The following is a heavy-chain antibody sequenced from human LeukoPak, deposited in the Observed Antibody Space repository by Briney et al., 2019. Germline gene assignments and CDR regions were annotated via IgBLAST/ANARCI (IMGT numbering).Heavy chain of an antibody. CDR3: ARGEPPGNWFDP. D-gene: IGHD1-26*01. CDR2: IYHSGST. V-gene: IGHV4-38-2*02. J-gene: IGHJ5*02. Sequence: PSDTLSLTCTVSGYSISSCYYWGWIRQPPGNGLEWIGSIYHSGSTYYNPSLKRLLTISVDTSKNQFSLKLSSVTAADTAVYYCARGEPPGNWFDPWGQGTLVTVSS. CDR1: GYSISSCYY.